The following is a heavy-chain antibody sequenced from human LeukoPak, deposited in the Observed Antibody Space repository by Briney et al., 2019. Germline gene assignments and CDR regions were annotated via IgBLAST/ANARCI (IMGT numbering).Heavy chain of an antibody. J-gene: IGHJ4*02. CDR3: AREPRIAVAGTWVDY. Sequence: PSETLSLTCTVSGGSISSGGYYWSWICQHPGKGLEWIGYIYYSGSTYYNPSLKSRVTISVDTSKNQFSLKLSSVTAADTAVYYCAREPRIAVAGTWVDYWGQGTLVTVSS. D-gene: IGHD6-19*01. V-gene: IGHV4-31*03. CDR2: IYYSGST. CDR1: GGSISSGGYY.